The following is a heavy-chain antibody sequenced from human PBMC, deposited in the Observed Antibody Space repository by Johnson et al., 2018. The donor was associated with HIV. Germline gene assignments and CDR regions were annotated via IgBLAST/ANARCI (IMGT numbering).Heavy chain of an antibody. CDR2: IRYDGSNK. Sequence: QVQLVESGGGVVQPGGSLRLSCAASGFTFSSYGMHWVRQAPGKGLEWVAFIRYDGSNKYYADSVKGRFIISRDNSKNTLLLQMNSLRAEDTAVSYCAKCIWGSSLIDAFDIWGQGTRVTVSS. D-gene: IGHD6-13*01. CDR3: AKCIWGSSLIDAFDI. CDR1: GFTFSSYG. V-gene: IGHV3-30*02. J-gene: IGHJ3*02.